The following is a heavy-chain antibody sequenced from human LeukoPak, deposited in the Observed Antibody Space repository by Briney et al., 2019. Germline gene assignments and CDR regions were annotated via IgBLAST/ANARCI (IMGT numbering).Heavy chain of an antibody. CDR2: IYYSGST. V-gene: IGHV4-31*03. Sequence: SETLSLTCTVSGGSISSSSYYWGWIRQPPGKGLEWIGYIYYSGSTYYNPSLKSRVTISVDTSKNQFSLKLSSVTAADTAVYYCARGAIAAAGQGFDYWGQGTLVTVSS. CDR3: ARGAIAAAGQGFDY. J-gene: IGHJ4*02. D-gene: IGHD6-13*01. CDR1: GGSISSSSYY.